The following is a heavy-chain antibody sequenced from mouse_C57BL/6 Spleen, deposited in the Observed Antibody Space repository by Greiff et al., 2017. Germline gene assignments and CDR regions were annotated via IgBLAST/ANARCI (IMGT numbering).Heavy chain of an antibody. CDR1: GYSITSGYY. CDR2: ISYDGSN. Sequence: EVKLQESGPGLVKPSQSLSLTCSVTGYSITSGYYWNWIRQFPGNKLEWMGYISYDGSNNYNPSLKNRISITRDTSKNQFFLKLNSVTTEDTATYYCARGSLRSYWYFDVWGTGTTVTVSS. J-gene: IGHJ1*03. CDR3: ARGSLRSYWYFDV. V-gene: IGHV3-6*01. D-gene: IGHD1-1*01.